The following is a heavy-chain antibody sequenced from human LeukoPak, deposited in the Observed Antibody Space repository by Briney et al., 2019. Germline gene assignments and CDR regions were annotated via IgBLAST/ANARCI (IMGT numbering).Heavy chain of an antibody. CDR1: GGSTNSYY. D-gene: IGHD3-22*01. CDR3: ARVRALSYYDSSGDFYYFDY. CDR2: FYYSGST. V-gene: IGHV4-59*01. J-gene: IGHJ4*02. Sequence: SETLSLTCTVSGGSTNSYYWSWLRQPPGKGLEGIGYFYYSGSTNYNPSLKSRVTMSVDTSKNQFSLKLTSVTAADTAVYYCARVRALSYYDSSGDFYYFDYWGQGTLVTVSS.